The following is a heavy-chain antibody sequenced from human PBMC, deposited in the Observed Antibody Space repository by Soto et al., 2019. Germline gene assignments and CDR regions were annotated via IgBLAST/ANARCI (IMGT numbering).Heavy chain of an antibody. V-gene: IGHV4-38-2*02. CDR2: IYHSGST. Sequence: SETLSLTCTVSGYSISSGYYWGWIRQPPGKGLEWIGSIYHSGSTYYNPSLKSRVTISVDSSKNQFSLKLSSVTAADTAVYYCARERFNAAGSDNWFDPWGQGTLVTVSS. J-gene: IGHJ5*02. D-gene: IGHD6-19*01. CDR3: ARERFNAAGSDNWFDP. CDR1: GYSISSGYY.